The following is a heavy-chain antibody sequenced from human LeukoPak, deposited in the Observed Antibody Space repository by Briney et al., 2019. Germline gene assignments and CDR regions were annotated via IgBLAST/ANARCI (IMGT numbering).Heavy chain of an antibody. D-gene: IGHD3-9*01. CDR1: GFTVSSNY. V-gene: IGHV3-66*02. J-gene: IGHJ5*02. CDR3: ARIAYDILTGYSSPHQGANWFDP. CDR2: IYSGGST. Sequence: GGSLRLSCAASGFTVSSNYMSWVRQAPGKGLEWVSVIYSGGSTYYADSVKGRFTISRDNSKNTLYLQMNGLRAEDTAVYYCARIAYDILTGYSSPHQGANWFDPWGQGTLVTVSS.